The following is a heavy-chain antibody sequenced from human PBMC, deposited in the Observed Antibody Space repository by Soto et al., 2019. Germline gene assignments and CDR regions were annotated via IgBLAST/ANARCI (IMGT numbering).Heavy chain of an antibody. CDR2: IRGSDGTT. J-gene: IGHJ6*02. Sequence: GGSLRLSCAASGFTFSRYAMSWVRQAPGKGLEWVSAIRGSDGTTYYADTVKGRFTISRDNSKNTLYVQMNSLRAEDTAVYYCARGPETAAGLANPYYYCGMDVWGQGTTVTVSS. CDR1: GFTFSRYA. V-gene: IGHV3-23*01. CDR3: ARGPETAAGLANPYYYCGMDV. D-gene: IGHD6-13*01.